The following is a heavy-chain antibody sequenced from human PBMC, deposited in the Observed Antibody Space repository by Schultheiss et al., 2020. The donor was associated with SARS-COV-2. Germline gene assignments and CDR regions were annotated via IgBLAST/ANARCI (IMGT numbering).Heavy chain of an antibody. CDR3: ARDIHYYYYGMDV. CDR1: GYSISSGYY. V-gene: IGHV4-38-2*02. Sequence: SQTLSLTCTVSGYSISSGYYWGWIRQPPGKGLEWIGSIYHSGSTYYNPSLKSRVTISVDTSKNQFSLKLSSVTAADTAVYYCARDIHYYYYGMDVWGQGTLVTVSS. CDR2: IYHSGST. J-gene: IGHJ6*02.